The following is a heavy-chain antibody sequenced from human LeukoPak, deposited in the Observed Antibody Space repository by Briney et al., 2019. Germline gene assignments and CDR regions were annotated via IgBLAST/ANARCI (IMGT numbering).Heavy chain of an antibody. CDR1: GFTFSSYS. CDR2: ISSSSSYI. Sequence: GGSLRLSCAASGFTFSSYSMNWVRQAPGKGLEWVSSISSSSSYIYYADSVKGRFTISRDNAKNSLCLQMNSLRAEDTAVYYCARSGDYLGDYYYYYYMDVWGKGTTVTVSS. CDR3: ARSGDYLGDYYYYYYMDV. V-gene: IGHV3-21*01. J-gene: IGHJ6*03. D-gene: IGHD4-17*01.